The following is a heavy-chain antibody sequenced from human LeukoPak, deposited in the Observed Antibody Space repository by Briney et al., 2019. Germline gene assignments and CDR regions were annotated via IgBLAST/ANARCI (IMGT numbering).Heavy chain of an antibody. CDR1: GFTFSSYG. D-gene: IGHD3-22*01. CDR3: ATYYYDSSGYYQGFDY. Sequence: PGGSLRLSCAASGFTFSSYGMHWVRQAPGKGLEWVAVISYDGSNKYYADSVKGRFTISRDNSKNTLYLQMNSLRAEDTAVYYCATYYYDSSGYYQGFDYWGQGTLVTVSS. J-gene: IGHJ4*02. V-gene: IGHV3-30*03. CDR2: ISYDGSNK.